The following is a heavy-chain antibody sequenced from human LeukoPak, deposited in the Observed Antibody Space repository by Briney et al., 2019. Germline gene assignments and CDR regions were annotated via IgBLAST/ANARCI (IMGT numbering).Heavy chain of an antibody. Sequence: SETLSLACTVSGSISGYYWSWIRQPPGKGLEWIGYIYTSGSTNYNPSLESRVTISVDTSKNQFSLDLSSVTAADTAVYYCARQKCTSTSCLTKNAFDIWGQGTMVTVSS. D-gene: IGHD2-2*01. V-gene: IGHV4-4*09. J-gene: IGHJ3*02. CDR3: ARQKCTSTSCLTKNAFDI. CDR1: GSISGYY. CDR2: IYTSGST.